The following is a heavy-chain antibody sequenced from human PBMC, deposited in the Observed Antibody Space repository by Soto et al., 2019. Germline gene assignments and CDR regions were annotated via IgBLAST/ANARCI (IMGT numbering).Heavy chain of an antibody. V-gene: IGHV1-18*01. D-gene: IGHD3-3*01. CDR3: ARENGFLRGYFAYCCGMDV. J-gene: IGHJ6*02. CDR2: ISAYNGNT. CDR1: GYTFTSYG. Sequence: QVQLVQSGAEVKKPGASVKVSCKASGYTFTSYGISWVRQAPGQGLEWMGWISAYNGNTNYAQKLQGRGTMTTDTSTSTAYMDVRGLRSDETAVYYCARENGFLRGYFAYCCGMDVWGQGTTVTGSS.